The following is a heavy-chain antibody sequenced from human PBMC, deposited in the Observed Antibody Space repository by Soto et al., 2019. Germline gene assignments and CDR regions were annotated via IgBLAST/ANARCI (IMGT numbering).Heavy chain of an antibody. Sequence: PSETLSLTCTVSGGSISSGDYYWSWIRQPPGKGLEWIGYIYYSGSTYYNPSLKSRVTISVDTSKNQFSLDLYSVTAADTAVYYCARRLTVVSYYFENWGQGTLVTVSS. CDR1: GGSISSGDYY. V-gene: IGHV4-30-4*01. CDR3: ARRLTVVSYYFEN. CDR2: IYYSGST. D-gene: IGHD3-22*01. J-gene: IGHJ4*02.